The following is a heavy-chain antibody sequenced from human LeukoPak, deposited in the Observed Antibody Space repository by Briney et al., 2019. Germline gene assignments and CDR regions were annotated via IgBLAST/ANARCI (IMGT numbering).Heavy chain of an antibody. CDR1: GFTFDDHD. D-gene: IGHD1-26*01. CDR2: INWIGGST. CDR3: ARGKMVGATAWGGLDY. Sequence: GGSLTLSCVASGFTFDDHDMSWVRQAPGKGRDWVANINWIGGSTVYADSVKGRFTIARDNAKNSLYLQMNSLRAEDTAFYYCARGKMVGATAWGGLDYWGQGTLVTVSS. J-gene: IGHJ4*02. V-gene: IGHV3-20*04.